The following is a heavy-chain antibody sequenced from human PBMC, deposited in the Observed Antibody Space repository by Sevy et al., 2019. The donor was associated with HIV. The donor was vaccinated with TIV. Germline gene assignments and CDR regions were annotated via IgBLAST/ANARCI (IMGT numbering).Heavy chain of an antibody. CDR3: ANDIVVVPAAMGNDY. D-gene: IGHD2-2*01. CDR2: IRYDGSNK. CDR1: GFTFSSYG. J-gene: IGHJ4*02. Sequence: GGSLRLSCAASGFTFSSYGMHWVRQAPGKGLEWVAFIRYDGSNKYYADSVKGRFTISRDNSKNTLYLQMNSLRAEDTAEYYCANDIVVVPAAMGNDYWGQGTLVTVSS. V-gene: IGHV3-30*02.